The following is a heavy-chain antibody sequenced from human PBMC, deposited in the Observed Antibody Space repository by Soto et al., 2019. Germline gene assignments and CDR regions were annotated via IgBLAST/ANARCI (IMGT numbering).Heavy chain of an antibody. V-gene: IGHV1-69*13. CDR3: ARQARTRFYTYVSSPYYYYYGLDV. D-gene: IGHD5-18*01. CDR2: IIHIFGKA. J-gene: IGHJ6*02. CDR1: GGTFRDYA. Sequence: SVKVSCKASGGTFRDYAISWVRQAPGQGLEWMGRIIHIFGKANYAQKFQGRVTIAADESTRTAYMEPSSLTFDDTAVYYFARQARTRFYTYVSSPYYYYYGLDVWGPGTAVTVSS.